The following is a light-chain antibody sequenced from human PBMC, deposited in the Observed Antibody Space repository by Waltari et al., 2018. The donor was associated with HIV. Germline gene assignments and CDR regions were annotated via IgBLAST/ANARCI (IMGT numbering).Light chain of an antibody. CDR3: QRRKTYPLS. J-gene: IGKJ4*01. Sequence: DIQLTQSPSFLSASVGDRVSITCRASQDISRDLAWYQQKPGKAPELLISASANFQSRVPRRVSGSGSETEFTLTINSLQPEDAATYSCQRRKTYPLSVGGVTRVDNK. CDR2: ASA. CDR1: QDISRD. V-gene: IGKV1-9*01.